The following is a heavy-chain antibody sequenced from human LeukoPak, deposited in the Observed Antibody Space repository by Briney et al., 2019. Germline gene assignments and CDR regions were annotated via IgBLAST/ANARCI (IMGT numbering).Heavy chain of an antibody. CDR3: ATVRRGSSGWYADV. CDR2: IWYDGSKQ. J-gene: IGHJ6*02. D-gene: IGHD6-19*01. V-gene: IGHV3-33*01. CDR1: GFTFRNYG. Sequence: GRSLRLSCVASGFTFRNYGMHWVRQAPGKGLEWVAVIWYDGSKQNYADSMKGRFTTSRDNSKSTLYLQMNSLRAEDTAVYYCATVRRGSSGWYADVWGRGTTVTVSS.